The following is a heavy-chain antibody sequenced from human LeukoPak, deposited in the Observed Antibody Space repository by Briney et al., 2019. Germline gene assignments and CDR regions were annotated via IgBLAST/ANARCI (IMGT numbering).Heavy chain of an antibody. J-gene: IGHJ4*02. CDR1: GYTFTSYG. CDR3: ARTPFSGYFDY. CDR2: IIPIFGTA. D-gene: IGHD3-10*01. V-gene: IGHV1-69*13. Sequence: ASVKVSCKASGYTFTSYGISWVRQAPGQGLEWMGGIIPIFGTANYAQKFQGRVTITADESTSTAYMELSSLRSEDTAVYYCARTPFSGYFDYWGQGTLVTVSS.